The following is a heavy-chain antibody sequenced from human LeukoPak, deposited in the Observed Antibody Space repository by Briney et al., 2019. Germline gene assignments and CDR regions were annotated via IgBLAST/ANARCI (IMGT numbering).Heavy chain of an antibody. CDR1: GYTFTDYY. V-gene: IGHV1-69*06. J-gene: IGHJ3*02. CDR2: IIPLFGTP. Sequence: ASVKVSCKASGYTFTDYYIHWVRQAPGQGLEWMGGIIPLFGTPNYAQKFQGRVTIIADKSTSTVYMDLTSLRSDDTAVYYCARGGTATITDAFDIWGQGTMVTVSS. D-gene: IGHD3-3*01. CDR3: ARGGTATITDAFDI.